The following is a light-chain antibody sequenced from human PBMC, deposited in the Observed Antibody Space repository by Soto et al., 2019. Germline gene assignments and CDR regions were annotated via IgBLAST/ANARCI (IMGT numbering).Light chain of an antibody. J-gene: IGLJ2*01. CDR3: DSYTPSSTVV. Sequence: QSVLTQPPSVSGSPGQSVTISCTGTSSDIGFYNRVSWYQQTPGTAPKLLIYEVGNRPAGVPDRFSGSKSGNTASLTISGLQPEDEADYYCDSYTPSSTVVFGGGTKLTVL. CDR2: EVG. V-gene: IGLV2-18*02. CDR1: SSDIGFYNR.